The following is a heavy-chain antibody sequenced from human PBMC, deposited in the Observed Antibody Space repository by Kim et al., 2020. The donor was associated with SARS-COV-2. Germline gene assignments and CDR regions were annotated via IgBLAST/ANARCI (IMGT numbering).Heavy chain of an antibody. J-gene: IGHJ4*02. CDR3: ATISNAYYLIGD. CDR2: ILSKAGGETT. CDR1: GFTFSNTW. V-gene: IGHV3-15*01. Sequence: GGSLRLSCAASGFTFSNTWMNWVRQAPGKGLEWVGRILSKAGGETTDYAAPVKGRFTISRDDSKNTLYLQMNSLKTEDTAVYYCATISNAYYLIGDWGQGTLVTVSS. D-gene: IGHD3-16*01.